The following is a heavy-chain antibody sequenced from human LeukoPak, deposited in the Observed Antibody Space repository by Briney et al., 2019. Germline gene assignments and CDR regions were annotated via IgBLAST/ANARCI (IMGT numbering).Heavy chain of an antibody. Sequence: GGSLRLSCAASGFTFSSYWLSWVRQAPGKGLEWVANIKQDGSEKYYVDSVKGRFTISRDNAKNSLYLQMNSLRAEDTAVYYCARDRDYVWGSFRYSPLFDYWGQGTLVTVSS. CDR2: IKQDGSEK. D-gene: IGHD3-16*02. J-gene: IGHJ4*02. V-gene: IGHV3-7*01. CDR1: GFTFSSYW. CDR3: ARDRDYVWGSFRYSPLFDY.